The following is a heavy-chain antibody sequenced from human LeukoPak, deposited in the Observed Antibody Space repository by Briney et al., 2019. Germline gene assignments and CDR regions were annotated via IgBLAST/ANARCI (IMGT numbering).Heavy chain of an antibody. CDR2: IYYSGST. V-gene: IGHV4-59*12. CDR3: ARGPISAVAGTFSWFDP. J-gene: IGHJ5*02. Sequence: SETLSLTCTVSGGSISSYYWSWIRQPPGKGLEWIGYIYYSGSTNYNPSLKSRVTISVDTSKNQFSLRLSSVTAADTAVYYCARGPISAVAGTFSWFDPWGQGTLVTVSS. CDR1: GGSISSYY. D-gene: IGHD6-19*01.